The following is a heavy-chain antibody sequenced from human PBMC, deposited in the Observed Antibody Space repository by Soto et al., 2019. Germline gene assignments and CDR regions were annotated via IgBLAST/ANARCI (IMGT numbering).Heavy chain of an antibody. D-gene: IGHD3-22*01. CDR1: GFTFSTYW. CDR2: IKTDGTYA. V-gene: IGHV3-74*01. J-gene: IGHJ4*02. Sequence: EVQLVESGGDLVQPGGSLRLSCAASGFTFSTYWMHWVRQAPGKGLLWVSRIKTDGTYATYADSVKGRFTISRDNAKNTLSLQMNSLRVEDAAVYYCAAGGSGYYANWGQGPLVPVSS. CDR3: AAGGSGYYAN.